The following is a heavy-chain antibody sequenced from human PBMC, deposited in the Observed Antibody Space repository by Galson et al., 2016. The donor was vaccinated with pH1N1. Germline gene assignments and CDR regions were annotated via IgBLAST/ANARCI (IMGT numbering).Heavy chain of an antibody. J-gene: IGHJ4*02. CDR2: IDWDDDK. V-gene: IGHV2-70*19. CDR1: GFSLSTDGMC. CDR3: ARKRNSQAGSFDY. Sequence: PALVKPTQTLTLTCTFSGFSLSTDGMCVTWVRQPPGKALEWLAVIDWDDDKHYTSSLKTRLTISKDTSKNQVVLTMTNMDPVDTGTYYGARKRNSQAGSFDYWGQGIPVTVSS.